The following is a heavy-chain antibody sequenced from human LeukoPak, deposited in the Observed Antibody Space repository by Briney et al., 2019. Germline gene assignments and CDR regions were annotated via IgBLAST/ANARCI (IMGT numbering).Heavy chain of an antibody. Sequence: GGSLRLSCAASGFTFSSYTMSWVRQAPGKGLEWVANIKQDGSEKYYVDSVKGRFTISRDNAKNSLYLQMNSLRAEDTAVYYCARLSVYYDFWSGEIEPPWGQGTLVTVSS. V-gene: IGHV3-7*03. D-gene: IGHD3-3*01. CDR2: IKQDGSEK. J-gene: IGHJ5*02. CDR1: GFTFSSYT. CDR3: ARLSVYYDFWSGEIEPP.